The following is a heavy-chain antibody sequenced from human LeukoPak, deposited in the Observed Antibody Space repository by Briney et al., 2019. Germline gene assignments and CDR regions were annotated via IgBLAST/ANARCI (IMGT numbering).Heavy chain of an antibody. Sequence: PSETLSLTCTVSGDSISSSSYYWGWIRQPPGKGLEWIGNIYYGGSTYYNPSLKSRVTTSVDTSRNQFSLKLSSVTAADTAVYYCAISGSYSSYDYWGQGTLVTVSS. CDR3: AISGSYSSYDY. J-gene: IGHJ4*02. D-gene: IGHD1-26*01. CDR2: IYYGGST. V-gene: IGHV4-39*01. CDR1: GDSISSSSYY.